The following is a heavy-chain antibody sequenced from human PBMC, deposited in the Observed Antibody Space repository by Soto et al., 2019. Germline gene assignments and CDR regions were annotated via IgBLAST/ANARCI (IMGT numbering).Heavy chain of an antibody. CDR1: TGSFRSGDYY. J-gene: IGHJ4*02. CDR2: IYSCESS. Sequence: QVQLQQSGPGLVKPSQTLSLTCTVSTGSFRSGDYYWSWFRQPPGKSLEWVGYIYSCESSYYNQSQTSRFTISIDTSNHQFSLELSFGIAADPAMYSCAREYQGRRGYYLAYWGQGTLVTVSS. V-gene: IGHV4-30-4*08. CDR3: AREYQGRRGYYLAY. D-gene: IGHD3-3*01.